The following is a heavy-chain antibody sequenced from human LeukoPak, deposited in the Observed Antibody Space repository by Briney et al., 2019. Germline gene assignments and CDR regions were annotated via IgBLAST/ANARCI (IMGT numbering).Heavy chain of an antibody. V-gene: IGHV3-13*01. CDR2: IGTAGDT. Sequence: GGSLRLSCAASGFTFSSYDMHWVRQATGKGLEWVSAIGTAGDTYYPGSVKGRFTISRENAKNSLYLQMNSLRAGDTAVYYCARSLVPAANSGDYYFDYWGKGTLVTVSS. J-gene: IGHJ4*02. CDR3: ARSLVPAANSGDYYFDY. CDR1: GFTFSSYD. D-gene: IGHD2-2*01.